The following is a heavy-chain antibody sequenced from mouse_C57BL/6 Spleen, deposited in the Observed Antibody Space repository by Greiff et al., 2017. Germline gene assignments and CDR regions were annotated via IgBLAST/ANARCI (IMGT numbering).Heavy chain of an antibody. V-gene: IGHV1-82*01. CDR3: ARAYYYGNSSWYFDV. D-gene: IGHD1-1*01. CDR2: IYPGDGDT. Sequence: QVQLQQSGPELVKPGASVKISCKASGYAFSSSWMNWVKQRPGKGLEWIGRIYPGDGDTNYNGKFKGKATLTADKSSSTAYMQLSSLTSEDSAVYFCARAYYYGNSSWYFDVWGTGTTVTVSS. J-gene: IGHJ1*03. CDR1: GYAFSSSW.